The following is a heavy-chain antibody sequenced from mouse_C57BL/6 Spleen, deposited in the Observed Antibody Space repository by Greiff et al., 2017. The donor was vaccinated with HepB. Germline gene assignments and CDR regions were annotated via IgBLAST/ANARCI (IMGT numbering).Heavy chain of an antibody. Sequence: DVMLVESGGDLVKPGGSLKLSCAASGFTFSSYGMSWVRQTPDKRLEWVATISSGGSYTYYPDSVKGRFTISRDNAKNTLYLQMSSLKSEDTAMYYCARQNYYGPYYFDYWGQGTTLTVSS. CDR3: ARQNYYGPYYFDY. J-gene: IGHJ2*01. CDR1: GFTFSSYG. V-gene: IGHV5-6*02. D-gene: IGHD1-1*01. CDR2: ISSGGSYT.